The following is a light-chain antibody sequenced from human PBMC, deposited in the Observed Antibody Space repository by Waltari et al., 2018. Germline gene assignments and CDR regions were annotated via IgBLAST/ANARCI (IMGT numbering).Light chain of an antibody. CDR2: LNSAGSQ. J-gene: IGLJ2*01. Sequence: QLVLTQSPSASASLGASVKITCTLSSGHSNYVIAWHQQQPGRGPRYWTRLNSAGSQTKRDGVPVRFSGSSSGTERFLIISSLQSEDEADYYCQTWDSGIVVFGGGTKLTVL. CDR3: QTWDSGIVV. V-gene: IGLV4-69*02. CDR1: SGHSNYV.